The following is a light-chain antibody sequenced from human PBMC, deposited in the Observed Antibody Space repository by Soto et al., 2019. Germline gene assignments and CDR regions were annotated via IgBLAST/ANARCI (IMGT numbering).Light chain of an antibody. CDR1: QSLLYSDGNTY. V-gene: IGKV2-30*01. CDR2: KVS. J-gene: IGKJ1*01. CDR3: MQGTHWPWT. Sequence: DSVLTQSPLSLPVTLGQEATIYLRCSQSLLYSDGNTYLNWFQQRPGQSPRRLIYKVSHRDSGVPDRFSGSGSGTDFTLEISRVEAEAVGVYYCMQGTHWPWTFGQGTKVDIK.